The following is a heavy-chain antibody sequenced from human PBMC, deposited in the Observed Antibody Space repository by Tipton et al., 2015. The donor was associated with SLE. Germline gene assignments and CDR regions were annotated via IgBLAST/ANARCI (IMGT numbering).Heavy chain of an antibody. D-gene: IGHD3-9*01. CDR3: ARDWPPLYYDILTGVPQDYYYGMDV. V-gene: IGHV3-21*01. CDR2: ISSSSSYI. J-gene: IGHJ6*02. Sequence: VQLVQSGGGLVKPGGSLRLSCAASGFTFSSYSMNWVRQAPGKGLEWVSSISSSSSYIYYADSVKGRFTISRDNAKNSLYLQMNSLRAEDTAVYYCARDWPPLYYDILTGVPQDYYYGMDVWGQGTTVTVSS. CDR1: GFTFSSYS.